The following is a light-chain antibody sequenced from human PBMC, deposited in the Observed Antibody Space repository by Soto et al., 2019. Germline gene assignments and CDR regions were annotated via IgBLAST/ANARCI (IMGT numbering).Light chain of an antibody. CDR2: EGS. Sequence: QSFLTQPASVSGSPGQSITISCAGTIGDVGSYNLVSWYQQHPAKAPKLMIYEGSKRPSGVSNRFSGSKSGNTASLTISGLQAEEEADYYCCSYAGSSTFLYVFGTGTKVTVL. J-gene: IGLJ1*01. CDR3: CSYAGSSTFLYV. V-gene: IGLV2-23*03. CDR1: IGDVGSYNL.